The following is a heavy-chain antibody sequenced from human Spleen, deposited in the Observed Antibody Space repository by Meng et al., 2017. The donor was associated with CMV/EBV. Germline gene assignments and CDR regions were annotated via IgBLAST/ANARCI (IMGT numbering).Heavy chain of an antibody. J-gene: IGHJ2*01. CDR2: ISSSGTTM. V-gene: IGHV3-48*03. D-gene: IGHD3-16*01. CDR1: GFTLSDYE. Sequence: GGSLRLSCAASGFTLSDYEMNWVRQAPGKGLEWVSYISSSGTTMYYADSVEGRFTVSRDNAKKTLYLQMRSLRPEDTAVYYCARVPNWGGYFYLDLWGRGTLVTVSS. CDR3: ARVPNWGGYFYLDL.